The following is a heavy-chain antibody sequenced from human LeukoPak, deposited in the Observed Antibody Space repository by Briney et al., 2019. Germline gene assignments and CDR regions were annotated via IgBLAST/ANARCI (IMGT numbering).Heavy chain of an antibody. J-gene: IGHJ4*02. D-gene: IGHD3-22*01. CDR2: ISAYNGNT. CDR3: AAAPRGYYDSSGYYYNY. Sequence: ASVKVSCKASGYTFTSHGISWVRQAPGQGLEWMGWISAYNGNTNYAQKLQGRVTMTTDTSTSTAYMELSSLRSEDTAVYYCAAAPRGYYDSSGYYYNYWGQGTLVTVSS. V-gene: IGHV1-18*01. CDR1: GYTFTSHG.